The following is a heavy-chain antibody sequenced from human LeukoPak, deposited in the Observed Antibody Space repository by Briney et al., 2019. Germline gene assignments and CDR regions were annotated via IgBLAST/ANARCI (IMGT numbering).Heavy chain of an antibody. CDR2: ISGSGRST. Sequence: GLEWVSAISGSGRSTYYADSVKGRFTISRDNSKNTLYLQMNSLRAEDTAVYYCAKDFGIDYWGQGTLVTVSS. V-gene: IGHV3-23*01. CDR3: AKDFGIDY. J-gene: IGHJ4*02. D-gene: IGHD3-10*01.